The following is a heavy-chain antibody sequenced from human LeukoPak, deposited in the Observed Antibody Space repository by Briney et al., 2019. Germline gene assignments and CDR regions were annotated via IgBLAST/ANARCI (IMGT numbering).Heavy chain of an antibody. Sequence: PGGSLRLSCAASGFTVSSNYMSWVRQAPGKGLGWVSVIYSGGSTYYADSVKGRFTISRDNSKNTLYLQMNSLRAEDTAVYYCARDLREYSSSYPYYYYYMDVWGKGTTVTVSS. J-gene: IGHJ6*03. CDR2: IYSGGST. V-gene: IGHV3-53*01. CDR1: GFTVSSNY. CDR3: ARDLREYSSSYPYYYYYMDV. D-gene: IGHD6-6*01.